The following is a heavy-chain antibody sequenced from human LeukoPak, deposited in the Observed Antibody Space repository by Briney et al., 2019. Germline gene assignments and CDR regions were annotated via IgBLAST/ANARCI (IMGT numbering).Heavy chain of an antibody. D-gene: IGHD3-16*02. Sequence: SETLSLTCTVSTYSISSGYYWGWIRRPPGKGLEWIGSIYHSGSSYYNPSLKSRVTISVDTSKNQFSLRLSSVTAADTAVYYCARRTFGGVIAYWGQGTLVTVSS. J-gene: IGHJ4*02. CDR2: IYHSGSS. V-gene: IGHV4-38-2*02. CDR3: ARRTFGGVIAY. CDR1: TYSISSGYY.